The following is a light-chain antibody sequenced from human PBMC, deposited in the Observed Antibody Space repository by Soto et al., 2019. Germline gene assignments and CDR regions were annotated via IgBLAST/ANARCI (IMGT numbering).Light chain of an antibody. CDR1: QSVSSSY. CDR2: DTS. V-gene: IGKV3D-20*01. Sequence: IVLTQSPGTLSLSPGERATLSCRASQSVSSSYLAWYQQKPGLAPRLILYDTSFRATGTPDGFSGSGSGTDFTLTISRLEPEDFAVYYCQQFSSYPLTFGGGTKVDIK. J-gene: IGKJ4*01. CDR3: QQFSSYPLT.